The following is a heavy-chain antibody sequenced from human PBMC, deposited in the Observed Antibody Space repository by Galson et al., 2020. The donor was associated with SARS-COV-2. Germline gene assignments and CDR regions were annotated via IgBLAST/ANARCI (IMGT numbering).Heavy chain of an antibody. J-gene: IGHJ3*01. CDR2: ISYDGTNE. V-gene: IGHV3-30-3*01. CDR3: VRTSTTSWDDPFDV. CDR1: GFTFINYA. D-gene: IGHD1-26*01. Sequence: GGSLRLSCAASGFTFINYAFHWVRQAPVKGLEWVAVISYDGTNEQYADSVKGRFTISRDDSKSTLYLQMNSLRPEDTAVYYCVRTSTTSWDDPFDVWGQGTMVTVSS.